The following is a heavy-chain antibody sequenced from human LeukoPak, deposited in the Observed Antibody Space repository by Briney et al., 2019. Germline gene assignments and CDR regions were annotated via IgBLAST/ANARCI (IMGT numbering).Heavy chain of an antibody. Sequence: ASVKVSCKASGGTFSSYAISWVRQAPGQGLEWMGRIIPILGIANYAQKFQGRVTITADKSTSTAYMELSSLRSEDTAVYYCARDQRGNYYDSSDYWGQGTLVTVSS. V-gene: IGHV1-69*04. CDR3: ARDQRGNYYDSSDY. CDR1: GGTFSSYA. CDR2: IIPILGIA. J-gene: IGHJ4*02. D-gene: IGHD3-22*01.